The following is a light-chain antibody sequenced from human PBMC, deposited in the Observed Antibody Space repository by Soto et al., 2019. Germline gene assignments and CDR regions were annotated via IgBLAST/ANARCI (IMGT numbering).Light chain of an antibody. CDR1: STDFVSYNR. CDR2: EAS. Sequence: QSVLTQPPSVSGSPGHSFTISCTGTSTDFVSYNRVSWYQQPPGTAPKLIIYEASNRPSGVPDRFSGSKSGNTASLTISGLQAAEEAHSYCSLYTSENTYVFGTGTKVTVL. V-gene: IGLV2-18*01. J-gene: IGLJ1*01. CDR3: SLYTSENTYV.